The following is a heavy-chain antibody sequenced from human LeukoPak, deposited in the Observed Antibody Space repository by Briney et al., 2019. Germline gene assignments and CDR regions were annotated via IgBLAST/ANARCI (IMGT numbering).Heavy chain of an antibody. D-gene: IGHD2-2*01. CDR3: AKDIPQPYFDY. J-gene: IGHJ4*02. CDR2: IWYDGNNK. Sequence: PGRSLRLSCAASGFTFSSYGMHWVRQAPGKGLEWVAVIWYDGNNKYYADSVKGRFTISRDNSKNTLYLQMNSLRPEDTAVYYCAKDIPQPYFDYWGQGTLVTVSS. CDR1: GFTFSSYG. V-gene: IGHV3-33*06.